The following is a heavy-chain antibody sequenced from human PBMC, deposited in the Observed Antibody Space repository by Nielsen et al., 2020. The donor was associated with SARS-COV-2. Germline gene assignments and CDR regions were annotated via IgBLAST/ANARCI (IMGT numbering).Heavy chain of an antibody. D-gene: IGHD3-22*01. J-gene: IGHJ5*02. Sequence: SETLSLTCTVSGGSISSYYWSWIRQPPGKGLEWIGYIYYSGSTNYNPSLKSRVTISVDTSKNQFSLKLSSVTAAGTAVYYCARDGGVHDSSGYYDWFDPWGQGTLVIVSS. CDR3: ARDGGVHDSSGYYDWFDP. CDR2: IYYSGST. V-gene: IGHV4-59*01. CDR1: GGSISSYY.